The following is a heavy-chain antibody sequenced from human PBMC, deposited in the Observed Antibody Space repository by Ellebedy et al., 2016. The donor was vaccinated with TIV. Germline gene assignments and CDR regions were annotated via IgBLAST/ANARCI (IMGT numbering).Heavy chain of an antibody. CDR1: GFPFSSSA. CDR3: AKGRSGTYIHHAFDY. V-gene: IGHV3-23*01. CDR2: FGVSGDTT. D-gene: IGHD3-10*01. Sequence: GESLKISCAASGFPFSSSAMSWVRQAPGKGLERVSGFGVSGDTTYYADSVKGRFTISRDNSRDTLYLQMNSLRADDTAIYYCAKGRSGTYIHHAFDYWGQGTLVTVSS. J-gene: IGHJ4*02.